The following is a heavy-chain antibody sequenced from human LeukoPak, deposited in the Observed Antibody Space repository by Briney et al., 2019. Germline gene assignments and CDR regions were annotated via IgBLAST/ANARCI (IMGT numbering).Heavy chain of an antibody. CDR2: INPNSGGT. J-gene: IGHJ6*02. CDR3: ASLYYYDSSAGDYYYYGMDV. CDR1: GYTFTGYY. V-gene: IGHV1-2*02. D-gene: IGHD3-22*01. Sequence: ASVNVSCKASGYTFTGYYMHWVRQAPGQGLEWMGWINPNSGGTNYAQKFQGRVTMTRDTSISTAYMELSRLRSDDTAVYYCASLYYYDSSAGDYYYYGMDVWGQGTTVTVSS.